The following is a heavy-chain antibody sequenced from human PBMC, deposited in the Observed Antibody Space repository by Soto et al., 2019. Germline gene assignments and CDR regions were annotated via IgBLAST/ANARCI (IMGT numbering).Heavy chain of an antibody. J-gene: IGHJ3*02. CDR3: GKESSYMGGAFDI. CDR1: GISFSTYA. V-gene: IGHV3-23*01. CDR2: ISGSGGHT. Sequence: EVQLLESGGHLVQPGGSQRLSCTPSGISFSTYAMSWVRQAPGKGLEWVSGISGSGGHTYYADSVKGRFTISSDSSKMTVYLQMNSLRAEDTAVYYCGKESSYMGGAFDIWGPGTMVTVSS. D-gene: IGHD3-16*01.